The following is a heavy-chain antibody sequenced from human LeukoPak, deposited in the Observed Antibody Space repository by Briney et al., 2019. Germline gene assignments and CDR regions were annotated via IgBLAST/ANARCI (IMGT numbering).Heavy chain of an antibody. CDR3: AREWGRIAVGGGPFY. Sequence: GGSLRLSCVLSRFIFSNYVMHWVRQAPCKGLEWVALICYYERNKYHAHSLKGRFTISRDNSATTMYLQMSRLRVEETTVYYCAREWGRIAVGGGPFYWGEGALV. V-gene: IGHV3-33*01. CDR1: RFIFSNYV. CDR2: ICYYERNK. D-gene: IGHD6-19*01. J-gene: IGHJ4*02.